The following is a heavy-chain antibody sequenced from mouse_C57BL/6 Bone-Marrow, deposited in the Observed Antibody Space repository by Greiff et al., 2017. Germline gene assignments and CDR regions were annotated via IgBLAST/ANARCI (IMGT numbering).Heavy chain of an antibody. CDR2: IYPGDGDT. J-gene: IGHJ2*01. D-gene: IGHD2-4*01. CDR1: GYAFSSYW. V-gene: IGHV1-80*01. Sequence: QVQLQQSGAELVKPGASVKISCKASGYAFSSYWMNWVKQRPGTGLEWIGQIYPGDGDTNYNGKFKGKATLTADKSSSTAYMQLSSLTSADAAVYFCARGDYYDCHYFDYWGQGTTLTVSS. CDR3: ARGDYYDCHYFDY.